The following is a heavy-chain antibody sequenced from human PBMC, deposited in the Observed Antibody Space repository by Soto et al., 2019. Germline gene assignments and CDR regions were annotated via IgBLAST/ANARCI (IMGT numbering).Heavy chain of an antibody. CDR2: IIPIFGTA. Sequence: SVKVYCKASGGSFISYDISWGRQAPGQGLEWMGGIIPIFGTANYAQKFQGRVTITADESTSTAYMELSSLRSEDTAVYSCATEPRPPWFDPWGQGTLVTVSS. J-gene: IGHJ5*02. V-gene: IGHV1-69*13. CDR3: ATEPRPPWFDP. CDR1: GGSFISYD.